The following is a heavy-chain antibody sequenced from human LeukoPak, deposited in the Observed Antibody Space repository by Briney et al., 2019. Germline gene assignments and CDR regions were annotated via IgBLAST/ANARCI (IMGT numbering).Heavy chain of an antibody. CDR1: GFTFTSYS. CDR3: ARCGGGNPRWFDP. J-gene: IGHJ5*02. CDR2: ISSSSSYI. V-gene: IGHV3-21*01. Sequence: GGSLRLSCAASGFTFTSYSMNWVRQAPGKGLEWVSSISSSSSYIYYSDSVKGRFTISRDNAKNSMYLRMNSLRAEDTAVYYCARCGGGNPRWFDPWGQGTLVTVSS. D-gene: IGHD4-23*01.